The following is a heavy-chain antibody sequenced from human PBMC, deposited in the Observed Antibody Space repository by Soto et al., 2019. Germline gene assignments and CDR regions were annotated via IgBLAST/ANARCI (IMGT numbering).Heavy chain of an antibody. CDR2: IDWDDDK. CDR1: GFSLSTSGMC. J-gene: IGHJ6*03. D-gene: IGHD5-12*01. Sequence: SGPTLVNPTQTLTLTCTFSGFSLSTSGMCVSWIRQPPGKALEWLARIDWDDDKYYSTSLKTRLTISKDTSKNQVVLTMTNMDPVDTATYYCARVYSGYDLGYYYYYMDVWGKGTTVTVSS. CDR3: ARVYSGYDLGYYYYYMDV. V-gene: IGHV2-70*11.